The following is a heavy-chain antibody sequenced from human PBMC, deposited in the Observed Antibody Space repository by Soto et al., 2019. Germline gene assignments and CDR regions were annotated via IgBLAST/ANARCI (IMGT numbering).Heavy chain of an antibody. CDR1: GFTFSSYS. J-gene: IGHJ4*02. V-gene: IGHV3-21*01. Sequence: EVQLVESGGGLVKPGGSLRLSGVASGFTFSSYSINWVRQAPGKGLEWVSSISGDLSYIFYADSLKVRFTISRDNARNSVYLQMHSLRADDTAVYYCARDDKRGYDFGYCGQGTLVTVSS. D-gene: IGHD5-12*01. CDR2: ISGDLSYI. CDR3: ARDDKRGYDFGY.